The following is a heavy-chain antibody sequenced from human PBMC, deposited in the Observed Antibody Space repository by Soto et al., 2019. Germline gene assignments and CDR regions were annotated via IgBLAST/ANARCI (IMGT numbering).Heavy chain of an antibody. J-gene: IGHJ5*02. D-gene: IGHD2-2*02. Sequence: QVQLQESGPGLVKPSGTLSLTCAVSCDSVSSPYYWCWVRQSPGKGLEWIGEVFHTGTTSYNPSLRGRATISVDKSNNQFSLRLGSVTAADTAVYYCATLPHRIVRTLLPIPTWGQGILVTVSS. CDR2: VFHTGTT. CDR3: ATLPHRIVRTLLPIPT. V-gene: IGHV4-4*02. CDR1: CDSVSSPYY.